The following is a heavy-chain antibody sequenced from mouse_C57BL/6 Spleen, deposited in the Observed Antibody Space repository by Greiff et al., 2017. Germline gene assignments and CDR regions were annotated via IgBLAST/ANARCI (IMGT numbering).Heavy chain of an antibody. CDR3: AIRAAHATGFDY. CDR1: GYTFTSYW. Sequence: VQLQQSGAELVKPGASVKLSCKASGYTFTSYWMHWVKQRPGRGLEWIGRIDPNSGGTKDNEKFKSKATLTVDKPSSTAYMQHSSLTSEDSAVYYCAIRAAHATGFDYWGQGTTLTVSS. D-gene: IGHD3-2*02. V-gene: IGHV1-72*01. J-gene: IGHJ2*01. CDR2: IDPNSGGT.